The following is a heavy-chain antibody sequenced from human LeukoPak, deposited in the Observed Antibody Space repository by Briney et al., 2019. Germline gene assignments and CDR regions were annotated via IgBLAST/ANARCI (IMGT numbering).Heavy chain of an antibody. CDR3: ARDGFTGPRTAYLDH. CDR1: GFTFSRYA. Sequence: PGGSLRLSCAASGFTFSRYAMHWVRQTPGMGLVWVSRLAADGSGTTYADSVKGRFTISRDNAKNTVYLQMSSLRAEDTAVYYCARDGFTGPRTAYLDHWGQGTLDTVSS. CDR2: LAADGSGT. J-gene: IGHJ4*01. V-gene: IGHV3-74*01. D-gene: IGHD2-8*02.